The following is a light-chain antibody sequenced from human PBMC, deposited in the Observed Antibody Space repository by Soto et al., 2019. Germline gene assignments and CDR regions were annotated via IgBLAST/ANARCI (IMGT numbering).Light chain of an antibody. CDR3: SSYTSSSTRV. Sequence: QSALTQPASVSGSPGQSITTSCTGTSSDVGAYDFVSWYQQYPDKAPKLMIYEVSNRPSGVSNRFSGSKSVNTATLTISGLQAEDEADYYCSSYTSSSTRVFGTGTKVTVL. CDR2: EVS. V-gene: IGLV2-14*03. J-gene: IGLJ1*01. CDR1: SSDVGAYDF.